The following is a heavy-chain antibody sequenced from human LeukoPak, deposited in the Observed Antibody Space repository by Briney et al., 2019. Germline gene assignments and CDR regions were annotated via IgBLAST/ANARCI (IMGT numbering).Heavy chain of an antibody. Sequence: GGSLRLSCAASGFTFSSYAMHWVRQAPGKGLEWVAVISYDGSNKYYADSVKGRFTISRDNSKNTLFLQMNSLRAEDTAVYYCAKDGGLWVSAHWGDSWGRGTLVTVSS. V-gene: IGHV3-30-3*01. CDR3: AKDGGLWVSAHWGDS. CDR1: GFTFSSYA. CDR2: ISYDGSNK. J-gene: IGHJ4*02. D-gene: IGHD7-27*01.